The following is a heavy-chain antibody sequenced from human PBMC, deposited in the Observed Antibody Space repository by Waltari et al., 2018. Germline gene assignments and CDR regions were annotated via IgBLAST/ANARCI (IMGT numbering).Heavy chain of an antibody. CDR3: ARGVTMIKGGNDAFDI. J-gene: IGHJ3*02. V-gene: IGHV1-69*13. Sequence: QVQLVQSGAEVKKPGSSVKVSCKASGGNFSSYAISWVRQAPGQGLEWMGGIIPIFGTANYAQKFQGRVTITADESTSTAYMELSSLRSEDTAVYYCARGVTMIKGGNDAFDIWGQGTMVTVSS. CDR2: IIPIFGTA. CDR1: GGNFSSYA. D-gene: IGHD3-22*01.